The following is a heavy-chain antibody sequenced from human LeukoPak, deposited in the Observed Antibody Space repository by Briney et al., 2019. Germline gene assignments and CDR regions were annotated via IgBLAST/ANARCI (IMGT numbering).Heavy chain of an antibody. CDR3: TTLGAFDY. J-gene: IGHJ4*02. CDR1: GFTFSNAW. Sequence: PGGSLRLSRAASGFTFSNAWMSWVRQAPGKGLEWVGRIKRKTDGGTTDYAAPVKGRFSISRDDSKNTLYLQMNSLKTEDTAVYYCTTLGAFDYWGEGTLVTVSS. V-gene: IGHV3-15*01. D-gene: IGHD3-16*01. CDR2: IKRKTDGGTT.